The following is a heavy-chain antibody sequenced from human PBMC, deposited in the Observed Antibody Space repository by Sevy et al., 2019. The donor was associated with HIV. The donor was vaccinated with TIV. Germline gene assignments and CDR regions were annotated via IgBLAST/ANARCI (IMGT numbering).Heavy chain of an antibody. V-gene: IGHV4-59*01. CDR3: ARGSLGYSSSWYDY. CDR1: GGSISSYY. J-gene: IGHJ4*02. CDR2: IYYSGST. D-gene: IGHD6-13*01. Sequence: SETLSLTCTVSGGSISSYYWSWIRQPPGKGLEWIGDIYYSGSTNYNPSLKSRVTISVDTSKNQFSLKLSSVTAADTAVYYCARGSLGYSSSWYDYWGQGTLVTVSS.